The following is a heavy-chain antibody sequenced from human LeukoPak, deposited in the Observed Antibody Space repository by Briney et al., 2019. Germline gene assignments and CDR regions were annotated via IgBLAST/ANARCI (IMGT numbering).Heavy chain of an antibody. CDR2: INPSGSSA. J-gene: IGHJ5*02. Sequence: ASVKVSCKASGYSFTSYYMHWVRQAPGQGLEWMGFINPSGSSAAYAQKFQGRVTMTEDTSTDTAYMELSSLRSEDTAVYYCATEPSLYVYTGWFDPWGQGTLVTVSS. V-gene: IGHV1-46*01. D-gene: IGHD5/OR15-5a*01. CDR3: ATEPSLYVYTGWFDP. CDR1: GYSFTSYY.